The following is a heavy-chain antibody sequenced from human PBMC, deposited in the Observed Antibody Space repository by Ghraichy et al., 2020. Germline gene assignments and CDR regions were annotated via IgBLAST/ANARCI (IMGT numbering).Heavy chain of an antibody. D-gene: IGHD6-19*01. CDR3: AKTNDYTAGNYYYHYMDV. V-gene: IGHV3-30*02. J-gene: IGHJ6*03. Sequence: GGSLRLSCEASGFTFSTHGMHWVRQAPGKGLEWVAYIQYDGSNKNYVDSVKGRFAISRDNSKKTLYLQMNSLRAEDSAVYYCAKTNDYTAGNYYYHYMDVWGKGTTVTVSS. CDR1: GFTFSTHG. CDR2: IQYDGSNK.